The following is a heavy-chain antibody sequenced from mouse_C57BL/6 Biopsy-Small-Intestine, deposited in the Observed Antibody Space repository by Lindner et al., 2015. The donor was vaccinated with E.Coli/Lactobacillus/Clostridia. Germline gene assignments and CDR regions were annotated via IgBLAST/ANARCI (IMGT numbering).Heavy chain of an antibody. D-gene: IGHD6-1*01. V-gene: IGHV1-7*01. CDR1: VTLLAAMV. CDR3: ARRFAVVSDFDY. J-gene: IGHJ4*01. CDR2: SALTMVK. Sequence: SVKVVLLRLLVTLLAAMVSAGCDRPLDKGLSGWDGSALTMVKQSNAQKFQGRVTMTTDTSTSTAYMEVRSLRSDDTAVFYCARRFAVVSDFDYWGQGTLVTVSS.